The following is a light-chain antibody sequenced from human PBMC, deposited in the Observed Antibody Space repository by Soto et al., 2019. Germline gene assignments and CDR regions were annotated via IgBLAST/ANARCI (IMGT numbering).Light chain of an antibody. CDR1: QSVSNNY. CDR3: QQYGSSPFS. Sequence: EIVLTQSPGTLSLSPGERATLSCRASQSVSNNYLAWYQQKPGQAPRLLIYGASSRATGIPDRFSGSGSGKDFTLTISRLEPEDFAVYYCQQYGSSPFSFGPGTKVDIK. V-gene: IGKV3-20*01. J-gene: IGKJ3*01. CDR2: GAS.